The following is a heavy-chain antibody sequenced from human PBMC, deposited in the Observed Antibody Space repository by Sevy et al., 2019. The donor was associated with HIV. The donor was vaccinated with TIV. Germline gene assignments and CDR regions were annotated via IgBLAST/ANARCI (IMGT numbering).Heavy chain of an antibody. CDR1: GFTFSSYA. Sequence: GGSLRLSCAASGFTFSSYAMTWVRQAPGKGLEWVSSIGGSGRYTYYADSVKGRFTISRDNSKNTLYLQMNSLRAEDTAVYYCAKDQGDYIWGTYRHWGQGTLVTVSS. J-gene: IGHJ4*02. D-gene: IGHD3-16*02. V-gene: IGHV3-23*01. CDR3: AKDQGDYIWGTYRH. CDR2: IGGSGRYT.